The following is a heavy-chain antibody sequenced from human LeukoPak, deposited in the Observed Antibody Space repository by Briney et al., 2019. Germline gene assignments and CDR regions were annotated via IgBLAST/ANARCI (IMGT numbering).Heavy chain of an antibody. V-gene: IGHV3-21*01. Sequence: GGSLRLSCAASGFTFSRYSMNWVRQAPGKGLEWVSSISISSNYIYYADSVKGRFTISRDNAKNSLYLQMNSLRAEDTAVYYCARDPFTVATFVRYYYMDVWGKGTTVTVSS. CDR1: GFTFSRYS. CDR3: ARDPFTVATFVRYYYMDV. CDR2: ISISSNYI. D-gene: IGHD2-15*01. J-gene: IGHJ6*03.